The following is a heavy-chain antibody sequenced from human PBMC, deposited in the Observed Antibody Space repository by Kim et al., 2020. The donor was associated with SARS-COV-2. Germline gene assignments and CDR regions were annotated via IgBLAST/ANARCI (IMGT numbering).Heavy chain of an antibody. CDR3: VKSFSSSWNDFDC. Sequence: GGSLRLSCSASGISFSSYPMHWVRQAPGKGLEYVSAINGNGDKTFYADSVKGRFTISRDNSKNTLYLQMSSLRPEDTAVYYCVKSFSSSWNDFDCWGQGTLVTVSS. D-gene: IGHD2-2*01. CDR1: GISFSSYP. V-gene: IGHV3-64D*06. J-gene: IGHJ4*02. CDR2: INGNGDKT.